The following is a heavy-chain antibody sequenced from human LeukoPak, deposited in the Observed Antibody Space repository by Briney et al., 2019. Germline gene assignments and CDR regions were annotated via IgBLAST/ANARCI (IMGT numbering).Heavy chain of an antibody. J-gene: IGHJ4*02. CDR2: IRSKAYGGTT. CDR1: GFTFGDYA. D-gene: IGHD2-15*01. V-gene: IGHV3-49*03. CDR3: TRVYCSGGSCYRLHY. Sequence: GGSLRLSCTASGFTFGDYAMSWFRQAPGKGLEWVGFIRSKAYGGTTEYAASVKGRFTISRDDSKSIAYLQMNSLKTEDTAVYYCTRVYCSGGSCYRLHYWGPGTLVTVSS.